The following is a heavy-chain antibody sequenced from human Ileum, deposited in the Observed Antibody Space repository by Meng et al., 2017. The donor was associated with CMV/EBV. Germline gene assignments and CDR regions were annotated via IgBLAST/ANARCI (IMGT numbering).Heavy chain of an antibody. CDR3: ARSDHSSSWYWEPLPNDY. Sequence: TFTSYDINWVRQATGQGLEWMGWMNPNSGNTGYAQKFQGRVTMTRNTSISTAYMELSSLRSEDTAVYYCARSDHSSSWYWEPLPNDYWGQGTLVTVSS. CDR1: TFTSYD. CDR2: MNPNSGNT. J-gene: IGHJ4*02. D-gene: IGHD6-13*01. V-gene: IGHV1-8*01.